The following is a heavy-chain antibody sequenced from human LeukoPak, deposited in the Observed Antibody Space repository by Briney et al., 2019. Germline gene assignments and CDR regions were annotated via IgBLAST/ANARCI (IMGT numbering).Heavy chain of an antibody. Sequence: PGGSLRLSCAASGFTFSSYSMNWVRQASGKGLEWVSYISSGSSTIYYADSVKGRFTISRDNAKNSLYLQMNSLRAEDTAVYYCARWCSSSSCFRGFDYWGQGTLVTVSS. CDR2: ISSGSSTI. CDR1: GFTFSSYS. V-gene: IGHV3-48*01. CDR3: ARWCSSSSCFRGFDY. D-gene: IGHD2-2*01. J-gene: IGHJ4*02.